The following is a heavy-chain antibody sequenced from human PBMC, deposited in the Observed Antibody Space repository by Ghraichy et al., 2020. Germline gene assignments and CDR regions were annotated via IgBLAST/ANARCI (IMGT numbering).Heavy chain of an antibody. Sequence: LSLTCAASGFTFSSYWMHWVRQAPGKGLVWVSRINSDGSSTTYADSVKGRFTISRDNAKNTLYLQMNSLRAEDTAVYFCATVGRMWELDYWGQGTLVTVSS. V-gene: IGHV3-74*03. D-gene: IGHD1-26*01. CDR1: GFTFSSYW. CDR3: ATVGRMWELDY. CDR2: INSDGSST. J-gene: IGHJ4*02.